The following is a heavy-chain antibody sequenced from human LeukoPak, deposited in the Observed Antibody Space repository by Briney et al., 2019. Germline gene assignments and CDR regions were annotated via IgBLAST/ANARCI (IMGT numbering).Heavy chain of an antibody. CDR1: GFTVSSNC. CDR2: ISSSGSTI. V-gene: IGHV3-48*04. D-gene: IGHD3-9*01. J-gene: IGHJ4*02. Sequence: TGGSLRLSCAASGFTVSSNCMNWVRQAPGKGLEWVSYISSSGSTIYYADSVKGRFTISRDNAKNSLYLQMNSLRAEDTAVYYCATLRYFDWLLFDYWGQGTLVTVSS. CDR3: ATLRYFDWLLFDY.